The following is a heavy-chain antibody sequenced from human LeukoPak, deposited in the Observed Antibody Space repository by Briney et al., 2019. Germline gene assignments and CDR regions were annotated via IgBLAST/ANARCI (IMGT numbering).Heavy chain of an antibody. J-gene: IGHJ4*02. CDR3: AKEGRGMGAATIDY. CDR1: GFSFSTYS. Sequence: GGSLRLSCAASGFSFSTYSMNWVRQAPGKGLEWVSSISSSSYIYYADSVKGRFTISRDNSNNTLYLQMTSLRAEDTAVYYCAKEGRGMGAATIDYWGQGTLVTVSS. D-gene: IGHD1-26*01. CDR2: ISSSSYI. V-gene: IGHV3-21*04.